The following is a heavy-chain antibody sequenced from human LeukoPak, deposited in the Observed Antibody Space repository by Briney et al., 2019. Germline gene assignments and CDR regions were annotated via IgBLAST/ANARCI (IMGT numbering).Heavy chain of an antibody. CDR1: GFTFSNYD. D-gene: IGHD6-25*01. CDR3: AKDQEQRPALEY. CDR2: ISGSGGST. V-gene: IGHV3-23*01. J-gene: IGHJ4*02. Sequence: GGSLRLSCAASGFTFSNYDMSWVRQAPGKGLEWVSAISGSGGSTYYADSVKSRFTISRDNSKNTLYLQMNSLRAEDTAVYYCAKDQEQRPALEYWGQGTLVTVSS.